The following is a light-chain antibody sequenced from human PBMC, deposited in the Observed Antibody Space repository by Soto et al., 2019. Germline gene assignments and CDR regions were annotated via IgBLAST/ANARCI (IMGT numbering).Light chain of an antibody. CDR2: AAS. CDR3: PQVSHIPYT. J-gene: IGKJ2*01. V-gene: IGKV1-39*01. CDR1: QTISCY. Sequence: DIQMTQAPPSLSASLGDRVTITCLASQTISCYFNWYQQNQEKAPKLLIYAASSLQSGVPSRFSGSGSGTGFTLTVSNLQPEDFATSYCPQVSHIPYTFGRGPKLEFK.